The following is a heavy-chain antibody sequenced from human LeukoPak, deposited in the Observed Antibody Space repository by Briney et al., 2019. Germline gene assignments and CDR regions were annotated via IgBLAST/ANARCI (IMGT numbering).Heavy chain of an antibody. J-gene: IGHJ3*02. V-gene: IGHV3-30-3*01. Sequence: PGGSLRLSCSASGFPFSSHAIHWVRQAPGEGLEWVTGISHDGNHKYYADSVRGRVTISRDNSKNTLYLQMDSVRTEDTALYYCAKERTYYSFDIWGQGTMVTVSA. D-gene: IGHD1-26*01. CDR3: AKERTYYSFDI. CDR1: GFPFSSHA. CDR2: ISHDGNHK.